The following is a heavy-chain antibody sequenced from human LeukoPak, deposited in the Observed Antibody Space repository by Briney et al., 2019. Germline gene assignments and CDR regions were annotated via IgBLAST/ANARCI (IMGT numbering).Heavy chain of an antibody. V-gene: IGHV3-72*01. CDR3: AREAGGYSYGSYYYYGMDV. J-gene: IGHJ6*02. D-gene: IGHD5-18*01. CDR2: SRNKANSYTT. Sequence: GGSLRLSCAASGFTLSDHYMDWVRQAPGKGLEWVGRSRNKANSYTTEYAASVKGRLTISRDDSKNSLYLQMNSLKIEDTAVYYCAREAGGYSYGSYYYYGMDVWGQGTTVTVSS. CDR1: GFTLSDHY.